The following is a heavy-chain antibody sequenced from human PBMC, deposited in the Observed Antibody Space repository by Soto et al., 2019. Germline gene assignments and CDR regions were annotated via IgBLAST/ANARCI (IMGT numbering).Heavy chain of an antibody. CDR3: AVTYYYDSSGYSPSYYFDY. V-gene: IGHV1-18*04. CDR2: ISAYNGNT. CDR1: GYTFTSYG. J-gene: IGHJ4*02. D-gene: IGHD3-22*01. Sequence: SVKVSCKASGYTFTSYGISWVRQAPGQGLEWMGWISAYNGNTNYAQKLQGRVTMTTDTSTSTAYMELRSLRSDDTAVYYCAVTYYYDSSGYSPSYYFDYWGQGTLVTVSS.